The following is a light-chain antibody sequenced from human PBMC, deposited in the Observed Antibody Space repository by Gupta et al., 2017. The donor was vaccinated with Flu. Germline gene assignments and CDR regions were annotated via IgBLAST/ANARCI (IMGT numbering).Light chain of an antibody. CDR3: ATCDDSLKNYV. J-gene: IGLJ1*01. CDR2: SNN. V-gene: IGLV1-44*01. Sequence: SNIASNTVHCYQQLPGTAPKLLIYSNNRRPAGVPDRFSGSKSSPSASLAISGLQSEDEADYYCATCDDSLKNYVFGTGTKVTVL. CDR1: SNIASNT.